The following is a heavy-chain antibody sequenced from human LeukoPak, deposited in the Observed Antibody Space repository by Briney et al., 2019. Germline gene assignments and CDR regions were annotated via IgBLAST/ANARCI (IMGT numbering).Heavy chain of an antibody. CDR1: GYTLTELS. J-gene: IGHJ3*02. CDR3: ATDRGYCSSTSCAPGAFDI. Sequence: VASVKVSCKVSGYTLTELSMHWVRQAPGKGLEWMGGFDPEDGETIYAQKFQGRVTMTEDTSTDTAYKELSSLRSEDTAVYYCATDRGYCSSTSCAPGAFDIWGQGTMVTVSS. CDR2: FDPEDGET. D-gene: IGHD2-2*01. V-gene: IGHV1-24*01.